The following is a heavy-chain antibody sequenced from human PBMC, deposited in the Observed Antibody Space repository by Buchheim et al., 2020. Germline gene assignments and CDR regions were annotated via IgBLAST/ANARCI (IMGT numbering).Heavy chain of an antibody. CDR3: AQARTYYYDRNTFDY. V-gene: IGHV3-23*01. Sequence: EVQLLESGGGLVQPGGSLRLSCAASGFSFSSYAMSWVRQAPGKGLEWVSAISGSGGGTYYADSVKGRFTISRDNSKNTLYLQMSSLRAEDTAVYYCAQARTYYYDRNTFDYWGQGTL. CDR1: GFSFSSYA. J-gene: IGHJ4*02. D-gene: IGHD3-22*01. CDR2: ISGSGGGT.